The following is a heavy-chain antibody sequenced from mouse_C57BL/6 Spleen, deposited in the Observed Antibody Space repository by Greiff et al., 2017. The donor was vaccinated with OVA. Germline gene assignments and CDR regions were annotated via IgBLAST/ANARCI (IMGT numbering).Heavy chain of an antibody. CDR1: GYSFTGYY. J-gene: IGHJ1*03. CDR2: INPSTGDT. V-gene: IGHV1-42*01. D-gene: IGHD1-1*01. CDR3: ARSTTVVDWYFDV. Sequence: EVQLQQSGPELVKPGASVKISCKASGYSFTGYYMNWVKQSPEKSLEWIGEINPSTGDTTYNQKFKAKATLTVDKSSSTAYMQLKSLTSEDSAVYYCARSTTVVDWYFDVWGTGTTVTVSS.